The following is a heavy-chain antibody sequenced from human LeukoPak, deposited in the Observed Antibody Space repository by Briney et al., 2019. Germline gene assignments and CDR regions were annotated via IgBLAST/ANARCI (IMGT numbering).Heavy chain of an antibody. CDR3: ARASSGSYYDPKYYFDY. D-gene: IGHD1-26*01. CDR1: GFTFSSYE. CDR2: ISSSGSTI. V-gene: IGHV3-48*03. J-gene: IGHJ4*02. Sequence: GGSLRLSCAASGFTFSSYEMNWDRQAPGKGLEWVSYISSSGSTIYYADSVKGRFTISRDNAKNSLYLQMNSLRAEDTAVYYCARASSGSYYDPKYYFDYWGQGTLVTVSS.